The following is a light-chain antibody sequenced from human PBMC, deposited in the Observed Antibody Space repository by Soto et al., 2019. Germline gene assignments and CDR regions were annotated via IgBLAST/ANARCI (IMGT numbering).Light chain of an antibody. Sequence: QSVLTQPASVSGSPGQSITISCTGTSSDVGGYNYVSWYQQHPGEAPKLMIYEVSNRPSGVSNRFSGSKSGNTASLTISGLQAEDEADYYCSSYTSSTSYVFGTGTKVTVL. CDR2: EVS. J-gene: IGLJ1*01. CDR1: SSDVGGYNY. CDR3: SSYTSSTSYV. V-gene: IGLV2-14*01.